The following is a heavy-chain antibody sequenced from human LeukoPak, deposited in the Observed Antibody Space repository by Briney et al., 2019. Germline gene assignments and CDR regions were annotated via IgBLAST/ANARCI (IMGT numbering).Heavy chain of an antibody. Sequence: GGSLRLSCAASGFTFSSYEMNWVRQAPGKGLEWVSYISSSGSTIYYADSVKGRFTISRDNAKNSLYLLMNSLRAEDTAVYYCARALRRGYSYGPDYWGQGTLVTVSS. J-gene: IGHJ4*02. V-gene: IGHV3-48*03. CDR3: ARALRRGYSYGPDY. CDR1: GFTFSSYE. D-gene: IGHD5-18*01. CDR2: ISSSGSTI.